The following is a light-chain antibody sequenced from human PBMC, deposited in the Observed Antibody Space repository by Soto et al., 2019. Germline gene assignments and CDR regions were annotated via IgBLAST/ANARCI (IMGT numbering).Light chain of an antibody. Sequence: DIQMTQSPSSLSASLEDRVIITCRASQSISNHLNWYQQKPGKAPKLLIFAASSLQSGVPSRFSGSRSGPDFTLTISSLQPEDFATYYCAQSYSSPPTFGQGTKVDI. CDR1: QSISNH. J-gene: IGKJ1*01. CDR2: AAS. V-gene: IGKV1-39*01. CDR3: AQSYSSPPT.